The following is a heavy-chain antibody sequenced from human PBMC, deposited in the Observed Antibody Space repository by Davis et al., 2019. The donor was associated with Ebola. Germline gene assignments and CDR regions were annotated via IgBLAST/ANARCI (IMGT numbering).Heavy chain of an antibody. CDR2: VYDSETT. CDR1: GGSISSYH. CDR3: ARGIRDGAGDWFDP. V-gene: IGHV4-59*01. Sequence: MPSETLSLTCSVSGGSISSYHWSWIRQPPGKGLEWIGDVYDSETTNYNPSLNSRVTMSVDTTNNQFFLKLSSVTAADTAVYYCARGIRDGAGDWFDPWGQGTLVTVSS. J-gene: IGHJ5*02. D-gene: IGHD2/OR15-2a*01.